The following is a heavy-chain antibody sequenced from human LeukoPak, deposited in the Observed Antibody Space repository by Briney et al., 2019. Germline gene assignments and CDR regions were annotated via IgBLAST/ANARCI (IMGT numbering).Heavy chain of an antibody. J-gene: IGHJ3*02. V-gene: IGHV3-30*04. CDR1: GFTFSSYA. D-gene: IGHD5-12*01. CDR2: ISYDGSNK. CDR3: ARDLLPYSDFEAAFDI. Sequence: GGSLRPSCAASGFTFSSYAMHWVRQAPGKGLEWVAVISYDGSNKYYADSVKGRFTISRDNSKNTLYLQMNSLRAEDTAVYYCARDLLPYSDFEAAFDIWGQGTMVTVSS.